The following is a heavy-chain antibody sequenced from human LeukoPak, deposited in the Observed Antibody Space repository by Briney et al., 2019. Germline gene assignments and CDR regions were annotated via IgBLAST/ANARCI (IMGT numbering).Heavy chain of an antibody. Sequence: SQTLSLTCAISGDSVSSNSAARNWIRQSPSRGLEWLGRTYYRSKWYNDYAVSVKSRITINPDTSKNQFSLQLNSVTPEDTAVYYCARAIPYRRSSSEFDYWGQGTLVTVSS. CDR3: ARAIPYRRSSSEFDY. J-gene: IGHJ4*02. CDR2: TYYRSKWYN. D-gene: IGHD6-6*01. V-gene: IGHV6-1*01. CDR1: GDSVSSNSAA.